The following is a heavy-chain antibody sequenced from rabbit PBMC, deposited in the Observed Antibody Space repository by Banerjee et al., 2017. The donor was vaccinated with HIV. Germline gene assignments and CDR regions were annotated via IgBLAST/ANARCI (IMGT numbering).Heavy chain of an antibody. J-gene: IGHJ2*01. V-gene: IGHV1S40*01. CDR3: ARGDYISAWSGDAYTPSGFDP. Sequence: QSLEESGGDLVKPGASLTLNCTASGFSFSVRYWVCWVRQAPGKGLERIGCMETSSGTTYYANWVNGRGTISKASSTTVTLQMTSLTDADTATYFCARGDYISAWSGDAYTPSGFDPWGPGTLVTVS. D-gene: IGHD6-1*01. CDR1: GFSFSVRYW. CDR2: METSSGTT.